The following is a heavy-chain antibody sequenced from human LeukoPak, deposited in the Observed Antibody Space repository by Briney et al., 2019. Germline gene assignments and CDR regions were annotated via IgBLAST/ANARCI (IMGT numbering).Heavy chain of an antibody. CDR2: IIPIFGTA. CDR1: GGTFTIYA. D-gene: IGHD2-15*01. J-gene: IGHJ4*02. Sequence: SVKVSCKASGGTFTIYAISWVRQAPGQGLEWMGRIIPIFGTANYAQKFQSRVTITTDESTSTAYMELSSLRSEDTAVYYCAAASGDCSGGSCAGYWGQGTLVTVSS. CDR3: AAASGDCSGGSCAGY. V-gene: IGHV1-69*05.